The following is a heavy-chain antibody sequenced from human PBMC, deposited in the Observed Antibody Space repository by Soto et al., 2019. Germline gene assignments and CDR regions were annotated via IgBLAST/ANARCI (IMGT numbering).Heavy chain of an antibody. D-gene: IGHD2-21*02. V-gene: IGHV4-59*13. J-gene: IGHJ4*02. CDR3: ARSPRGQNLTH. CDR2: IYYSGST. Sequence: SETLSLTCTVSGGSISPYYRSWIRQPPGKGLEWIGYIYYSGSTNYNPSLKSRVTMSLDTSKNQFSLKLTSVTAADTAVYYCARSPRGQNLTHWGQGSLVTVSS. CDR1: GGSISPYY.